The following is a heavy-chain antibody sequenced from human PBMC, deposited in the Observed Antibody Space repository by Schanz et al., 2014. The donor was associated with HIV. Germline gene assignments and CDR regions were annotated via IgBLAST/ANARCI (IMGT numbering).Heavy chain of an antibody. Sequence: QVPLVQSGSEVKKPGSSVKVSCKASGGTFSSYAISWVRQAPGQGLEWMGGIIPIFGTANSAQRFQGRVTITAANSTSTAYMELRSLSSEDTAVYYCAREKVATLTGYPQNAFDIWGQGTMVTVSS. CDR1: GGTFSSYA. CDR2: IIPIFGTA. J-gene: IGHJ3*02. D-gene: IGHD3-9*01. CDR3: AREKVATLTGYPQNAFDI. V-gene: IGHV1-69*06.